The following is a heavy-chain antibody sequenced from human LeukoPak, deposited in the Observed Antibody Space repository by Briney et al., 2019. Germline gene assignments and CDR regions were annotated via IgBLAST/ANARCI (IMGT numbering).Heavy chain of an antibody. J-gene: IGHJ3*02. CDR2: ISSSGSTI. CDR3: ARSTFPLSVSGAFDI. D-gene: IGHD3-10*01. Sequence: PGGSLRLSCAASGFTFSDYYMSWIRQAPGKGLEWVSYISSSGSTIYYADSVKGRFTISRDNAKNSLYPQMNSLRAEDTAVYYCARSTFPLSVSGAFDIWGQGTMVTVSS. V-gene: IGHV3-11*01. CDR1: GFTFSDYY.